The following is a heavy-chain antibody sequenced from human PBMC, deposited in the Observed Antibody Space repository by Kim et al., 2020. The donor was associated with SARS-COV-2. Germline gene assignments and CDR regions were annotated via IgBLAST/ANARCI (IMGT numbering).Heavy chain of an antibody. D-gene: IGHD3-22*01. CDR3: ARDRGPYYYDSSGFDY. J-gene: IGHJ4*02. Sequence: SETLSLTCTVSGGSISSGDYYWSWIRQPPGKGLEWIGYIYYSGSTYYNPSLKSRVTISVDTSKNQFSLKLSSVTAADTAVYYCARDRGPYYYDSSGFDYWGQGALVTVSS. CDR2: IYYSGST. CDR1: GGSISSGDYY. V-gene: IGHV4-30-4*01.